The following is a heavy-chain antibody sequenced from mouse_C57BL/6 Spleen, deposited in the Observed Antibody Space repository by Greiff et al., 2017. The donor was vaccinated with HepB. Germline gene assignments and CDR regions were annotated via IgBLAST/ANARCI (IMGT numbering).Heavy chain of an antibody. Sequence: QVQLQQSGAELVKPGASVKLSCKASGYTFTEYTIHWVKQRSGQGLEWIGWFYPGSGSIKYNEKFKDKATLTADKYSSTVYMEISRLTSEDSAVYFCARHPYYYGSRGYYAMDYWGQGTSVTVSS. CDR3: ARHPYYYGSRGYYAMDY. D-gene: IGHD1-1*01. CDR1: GYTFTEYT. V-gene: IGHV1-62-2*01. J-gene: IGHJ4*01. CDR2: FYPGSGSI.